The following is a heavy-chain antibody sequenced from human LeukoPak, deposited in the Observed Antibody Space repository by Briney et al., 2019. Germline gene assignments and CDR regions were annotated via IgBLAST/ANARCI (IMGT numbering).Heavy chain of an antibody. V-gene: IGHV5-51*01. CDR2: IFGDDSDT. J-gene: IGHJ4*02. D-gene: IGHD6-19*01. CDR1: GYNFTNYW. CDR3: ARRGRYSSGRGEFDY. Sequence: GESLKISCKGSGYNFTNYWIGWVRQMPGKGLECMVIIFGDDSDTRYSPSFQGQVTITAEKSISTAYLQSNSLKASDTAMYYCARRGRYSSGRGEFDYWGQGTLVTVSS.